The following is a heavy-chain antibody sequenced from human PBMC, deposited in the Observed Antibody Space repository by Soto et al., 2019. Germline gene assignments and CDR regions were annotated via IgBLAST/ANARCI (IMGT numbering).Heavy chain of an antibody. CDR1: GFTFSSYS. CDR3: ARAPVLRYFDWLLYPFDY. V-gene: IGHV3-21*01. D-gene: IGHD3-9*01. J-gene: IGHJ4*02. Sequence: GGSLRLSCAASGFTFSSYSMNWVRQAPGKGLEWVSSISSSISYIYYADSVKGRFTISRDNAKNSLYLQMNSLRAEDTAVYYCARAPVLRYFDWLLYPFDYWGQGTLVTFSS. CDR2: ISSSISYI.